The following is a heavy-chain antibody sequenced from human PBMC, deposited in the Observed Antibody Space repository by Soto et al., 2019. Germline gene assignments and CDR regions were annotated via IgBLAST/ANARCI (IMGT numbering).Heavy chain of an antibody. V-gene: IGHV3-64D*08. Sequence: GGSLRLSCSSSGFTFSSYAMHLVRQAPGKGLEYVSAISSNGGSTYYADSVKGRFTISRDNSKNTLYLQMSSLRAEDTAVYYCVKDHEWELPYFDYWGQGTLVTVSS. D-gene: IGHD1-26*01. CDR3: VKDHEWELPYFDY. CDR2: ISSNGGST. CDR1: GFTFSSYA. J-gene: IGHJ4*02.